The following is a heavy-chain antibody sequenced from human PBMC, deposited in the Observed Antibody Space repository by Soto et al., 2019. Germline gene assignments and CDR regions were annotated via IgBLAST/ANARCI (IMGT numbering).Heavy chain of an antibody. D-gene: IGHD1-26*01. CDR2: ISGGIGST. CDR1: GFTFSSFA. V-gene: IGHV3-23*01. Sequence: QLLESGGGLVQPGGSLRLSCAASGFTFSSFAMSWVRQAPGKGLEWVATISGGIGSTYYADAVKGRFTISRDISRSTLDLQMNSLRVEDTALYYCAKLRGRGIFEYWGQGTMVTISS. J-gene: IGHJ4*02. CDR3: AKLRGRGIFEY.